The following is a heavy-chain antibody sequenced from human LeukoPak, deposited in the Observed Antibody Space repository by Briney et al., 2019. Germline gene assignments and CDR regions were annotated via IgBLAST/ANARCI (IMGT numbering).Heavy chain of an antibody. J-gene: IGHJ4*02. Sequence: SETLSLTCTVSGHSIRTYHWSWVRQPPGKGLEGIGYIYYSGSTNYNPSLKSRVTISVDTSKNQFSLQLRSVPPSDTARYYCARRACSSGYCYFDYWGQGTQVTVSS. CDR3: ARRACSSGYCYFDY. CDR1: GHSIRTYH. D-gene: IGHD6-19*01. CDR2: IYYSGST. V-gene: IGHV4-59*08.